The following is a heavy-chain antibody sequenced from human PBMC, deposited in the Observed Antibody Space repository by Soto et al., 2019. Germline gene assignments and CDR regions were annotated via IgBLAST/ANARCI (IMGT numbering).Heavy chain of an antibody. D-gene: IGHD4-17*01. CDR2: ISYTGTT. J-gene: IGHJ4*02. V-gene: IGHV4-30-4*01. CDR1: GSSISDEYH. CDR3: ARQPTVTTTRRFFDS. Sequence: PSETLSLTCTVSGSSISDEYHWTWIRRSTAKGLEWIGYISYTGTTYYNPSLKSRVTISGDTSKNQFSLRMASVTAADTAVYYCARQPTVTTTRRFFDSWGQGSLVTVSS.